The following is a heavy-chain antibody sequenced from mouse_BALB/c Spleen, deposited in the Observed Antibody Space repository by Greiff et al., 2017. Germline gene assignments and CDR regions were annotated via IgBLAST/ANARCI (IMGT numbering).Heavy chain of an antibody. J-gene: IGHJ2*01. CDR2: IYPGSGST. Sequence: QVHVKQPGAELVKPGTSVKLSCKASGYNFTSYWINWVKLRPGQGLEWIGDIYPGSGSTNYNEKFKSKATLTVDTSSSTAYMQLSSLASEDSALYYCATAYYSSYFDYWGQGTTLTVSS. D-gene: IGHD2-12*01. V-gene: IGHV1-55*01. CDR1: GYNFTSYW. CDR3: ATAYYSSYFDY.